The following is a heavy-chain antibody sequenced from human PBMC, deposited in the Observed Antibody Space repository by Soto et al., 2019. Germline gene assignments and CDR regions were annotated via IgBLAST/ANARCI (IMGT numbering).Heavy chain of an antibody. V-gene: IGHV3-23*01. CDR3: EKTDVTGTFFYYYGMDV. CDR2: ISGSGGST. D-gene: IGHD1-7*01. CDR1: GFTFSSYA. J-gene: IGHJ6*02. Sequence: GGSLRLSCAASGFTFSSYAMSWVRQAPGKGLEWVSAISGSGGSTYYADSVKGRFTISRDNSKNTLYLQMNSLRAEDTAVYYCEKTDVTGTFFYYYGMDVWCQGTTVTVSS.